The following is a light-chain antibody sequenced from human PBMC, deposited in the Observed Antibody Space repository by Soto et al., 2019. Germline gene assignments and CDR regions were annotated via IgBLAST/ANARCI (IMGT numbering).Light chain of an antibody. V-gene: IGLV2-14*01. J-gene: IGLJ1*01. Sequence: QSALTQPASVSGSPGQSITISCTGTSSDIGAYNYVSWYQQHPGKAPTLMIYEVGSRPSGVSHRFSGSKSDNTASLSISGLQAEDEADYYCSSYTSSGTFVFGTGTKLTVL. CDR3: SSYTSSGTFV. CDR2: EVG. CDR1: SSDIGAYNY.